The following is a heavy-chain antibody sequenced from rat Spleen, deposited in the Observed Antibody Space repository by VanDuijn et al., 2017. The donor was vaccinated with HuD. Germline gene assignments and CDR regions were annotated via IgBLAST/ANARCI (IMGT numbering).Heavy chain of an antibody. CDR1: GFSLSNNG. CDR2: MSGGRST. D-gene: IGHD1-3*01. Sequence: QVQLKESGPGLVQPSQTLSLTCTVSGFSLSNNGVIWIRQPPGKGLEWIAAMSGGRSTYYNSALESRLSISGDSSKSQIFLKMNSLQTEDTAMYFCARSNGYGPFDYWGQGVMVTVSS. V-gene: IGHV2S8*01. J-gene: IGHJ2*01. CDR3: ARSNGYGPFDY.